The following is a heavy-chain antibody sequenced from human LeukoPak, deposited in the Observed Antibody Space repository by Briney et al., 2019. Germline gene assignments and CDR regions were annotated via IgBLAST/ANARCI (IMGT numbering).Heavy chain of an antibody. V-gene: IGHV3-66*04. CDR1: GFTFSSYG. CDR2: IYSGGST. CDR3: ARQAAAAAHYYYYMDV. J-gene: IGHJ6*03. D-gene: IGHD6-13*01. Sequence: GGSLRLSCAASGFTFSSYGMHWVRQAPGKGLEWVSVIYSGGSTYYADSVKGRFTISRDNSKNTLYLQMNSLRAEDTAVYYCARQAAAAAHYYYYMDVWGKGTTVTISS.